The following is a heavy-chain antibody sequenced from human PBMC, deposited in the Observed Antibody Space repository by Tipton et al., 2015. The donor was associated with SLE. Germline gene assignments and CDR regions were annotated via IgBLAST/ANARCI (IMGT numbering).Heavy chain of an antibody. CDR1: GFTFDDYA. CDR2: ISGDGGST. D-gene: IGHD3-22*01. J-gene: IGHJ4*02. V-gene: IGHV3-43*02. CDR3: AKDLNYYVSSGSEGHFDY. Sequence: GSLRLSCAASGFTFDDYAMHWVRQAPGKGLEWVSLISGDGGSTYYADSVKGRFTISRDNSKNSLYLQMNSLRTEDTALYYCAKDLNYYVSSGSEGHFDYWGQGTLVTVSS.